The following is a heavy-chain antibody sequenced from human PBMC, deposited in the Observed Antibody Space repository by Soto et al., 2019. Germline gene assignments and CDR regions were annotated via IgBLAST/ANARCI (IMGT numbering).Heavy chain of an antibody. V-gene: IGHV4-61*08. J-gene: IGHJ5*02. Sequence: SETLSLTCAVSGGSISSGGYSWSWIRQPPGKGLEWIGYIYYSGSTNYNPSLKSRVTISVDTSKNQFSLKLSSVTAADTAVYYCARVISGGSLGPWGQGTLVTVSS. CDR1: GGSISSGGYS. D-gene: IGHD2-15*01. CDR2: IYYSGST. CDR3: ARVISGGSLGP.